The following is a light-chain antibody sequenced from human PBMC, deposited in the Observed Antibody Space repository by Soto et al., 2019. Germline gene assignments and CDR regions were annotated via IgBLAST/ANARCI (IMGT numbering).Light chain of an antibody. V-gene: IGLV2-23*01. CDR3: WSYAGGSSVV. Sequence: QSALTQPASVSGSPGQSITISCTGTSSDVGSYNLVSWYQHHPGKAPRLIIYGGNKRPSGVSNRFSGSKSGNTVSLTISGLQPEDEADYYCWSYAGGSSVVFGGGTKLTVL. CDR2: GGN. J-gene: IGLJ3*02. CDR1: SSDVGSYNL.